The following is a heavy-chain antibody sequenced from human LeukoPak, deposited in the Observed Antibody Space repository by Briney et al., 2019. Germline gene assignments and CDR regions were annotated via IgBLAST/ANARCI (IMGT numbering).Heavy chain of an antibody. Sequence: SETLSLTCTVSGGSISSGGYYWSWIRQHPGKGLEWIGYIYYSGSTYYNLSLKSRVTISVDTSKNQFSLKLSSVTAADTAVYYCARGGYSYGYFGAFDIWGQGTMVTVSS. CDR3: ARGGYSYGYFGAFDI. CDR2: IYYSGST. V-gene: IGHV4-31*03. CDR1: GGSISSGGYY. J-gene: IGHJ3*02. D-gene: IGHD5-18*01.